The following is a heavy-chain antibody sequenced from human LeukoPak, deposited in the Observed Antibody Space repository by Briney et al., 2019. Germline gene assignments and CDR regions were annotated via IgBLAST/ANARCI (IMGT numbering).Heavy chain of an antibody. CDR3: ATGEYSYGHH. J-gene: IGHJ5*02. Sequence: GGSLRLSCAASGFTFSDYWMHWVRQAPGKGLVWVSRFKGDGNSLSYAAAVNGRFTMSTDNAKKTFYLQMNSLRAEDTAVYYCATGEYSYGHHWGQGTLVIVSS. D-gene: IGHD5-18*01. V-gene: IGHV3-74*01. CDR2: FKGDGNSL. CDR1: GFTFSDYW.